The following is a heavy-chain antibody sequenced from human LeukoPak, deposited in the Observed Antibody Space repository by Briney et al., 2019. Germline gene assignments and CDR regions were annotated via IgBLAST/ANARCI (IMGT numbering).Heavy chain of an antibody. CDR3: ARRGMGFWSGYYKVSGFDY. V-gene: IGHV1-18*01. J-gene: IGHJ4*02. CDR1: GYTFTSYG. D-gene: IGHD3-3*01. Sequence: ASVKVSCKASGYTFTSYGISRVRQAPGQGLEWMGWISAYNGNTNYAQKLQGRVTMTTDTSTSTAYMELRSLRSDDTAVYYCARRGMGFWSGYYKVSGFDYWGQGTLVTVSS. CDR2: ISAYNGNT.